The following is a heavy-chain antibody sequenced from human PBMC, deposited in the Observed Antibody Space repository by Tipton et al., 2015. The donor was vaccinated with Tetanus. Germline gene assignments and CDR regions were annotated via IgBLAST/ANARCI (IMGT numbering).Heavy chain of an antibody. CDR1: GFIFSSYS. J-gene: IGHJ4*02. CDR3: VSGSALGN. CDR2: ISSTSSYI. D-gene: IGHD6-25*01. Sequence: SLRLSCEVSGFIFSSYSMNWVRQAPGKGPEWVSSISSTSSYIYYADSLKGRFTISRDNAKNSLYLQMDSLRAEDTAVYYCVSGSALGNWGQGTLVTVSS. V-gene: IGHV3-21*01.